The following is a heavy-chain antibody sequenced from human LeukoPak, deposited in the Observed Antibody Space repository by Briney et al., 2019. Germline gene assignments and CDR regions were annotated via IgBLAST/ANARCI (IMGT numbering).Heavy chain of an antibody. J-gene: IGHJ6*02. Sequence: ASVKVSCKVSGYTLTELSMHWVRQAPGKGLEWMGGFDPEDGETIYAQKFQGRVTMTEDTSTDTAYMELSSLRSEDTAVYYCATDPTSRYYYGMDVWGQGTTVTVSS. V-gene: IGHV1-24*01. CDR3: ATDPTSRYYYGMDV. D-gene: IGHD1-26*01. CDR2: FDPEDGET. CDR1: GYTLTELS.